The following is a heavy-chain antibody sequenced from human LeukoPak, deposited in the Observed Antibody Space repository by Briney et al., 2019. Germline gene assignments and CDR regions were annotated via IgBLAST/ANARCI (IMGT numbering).Heavy chain of an antibody. D-gene: IGHD6-13*01. V-gene: IGHV3-48*04. Sequence: GGSLRLSCVASGFTFSSYWMHWVRQDPRKGLEWVSHISGSSNMIYYGESGRGRFTVSRDNAKNSVYLQMNSLRAEDTGVYYCARDKAAIHNYMDVWGKGTTVTVSS. CDR2: ISGSSNMI. CDR1: GFTFSSYW. J-gene: IGHJ6*03. CDR3: ARDKAAIHNYMDV.